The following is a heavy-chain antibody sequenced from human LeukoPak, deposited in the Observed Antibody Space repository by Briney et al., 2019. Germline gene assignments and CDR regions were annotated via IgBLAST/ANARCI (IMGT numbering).Heavy chain of an antibody. Sequence: GGSLRLSCAASGFTFDDYAMHWVRQAPGKGLEWVSGISWNSGNIGYADSVKGRFTISRDNAKNSLYLQMNSLRAEDMALYYCVKDKVSAPLGGFDYWGQGTLVTVSS. CDR2: ISWNSGNI. CDR1: GFTFDDYA. CDR3: VKDKVSAPLGGFDY. J-gene: IGHJ4*02. D-gene: IGHD3-16*01. V-gene: IGHV3-9*03.